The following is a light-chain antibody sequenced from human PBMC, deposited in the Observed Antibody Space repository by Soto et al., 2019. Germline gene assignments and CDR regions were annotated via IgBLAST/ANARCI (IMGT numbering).Light chain of an antibody. Sequence: EIVVTQSPGTLSLSPGERATLSCRASQSVSSSYLAWYQQKPGQAPRLLIYGASSRATGIPDRFSVSGSGTDFTLTISRLEPEDFAVYYCQQYGSSPYTFGQGTKLEIK. CDR2: GAS. CDR1: QSVSSSY. J-gene: IGKJ2*01. V-gene: IGKV3-20*01. CDR3: QQYGSSPYT.